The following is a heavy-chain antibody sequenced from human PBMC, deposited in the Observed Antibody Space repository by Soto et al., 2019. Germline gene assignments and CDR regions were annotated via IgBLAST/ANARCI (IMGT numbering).Heavy chain of an antibody. CDR2: ISSSSSTI. J-gene: IGHJ6*03. V-gene: IGHV3-48*01. CDR3: ARGALDFVDYVGEYYYYMDV. Sequence: GGSLRLSCAASGFTFSSYSMNWVRQAPGKGLEWVSYISSSSSTIYYADSVKGRFTISRDNAKNSLYLQMNSLRAEDTAVYYCARGALDFVDYVGEYYYYMDVWGKGTTVTVSS. CDR1: GFTFSSYS. D-gene: IGHD4-17*01.